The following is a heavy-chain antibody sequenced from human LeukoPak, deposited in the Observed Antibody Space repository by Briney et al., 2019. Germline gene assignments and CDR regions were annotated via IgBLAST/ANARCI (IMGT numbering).Heavy chain of an antibody. V-gene: IGHV3-23*01. J-gene: IGHJ1*01. Sequence: GGSLRLSCAASGFTFSSYAMSWVRQAPGKGLEWVSAISGSGGSTYYADSVKGRFTISRDNSKNTLYLQMNSLRAEDTAVYYCAKDEAGLVVARIHIGAEYFQHWGQGTLVTVSS. CDR1: GFTFSSYA. D-gene: IGHD2-21*01. CDR3: AKDEAGLVVARIHIGAEYFQH. CDR2: ISGSGGST.